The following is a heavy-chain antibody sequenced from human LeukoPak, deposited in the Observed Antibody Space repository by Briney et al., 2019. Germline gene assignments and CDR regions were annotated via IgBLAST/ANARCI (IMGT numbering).Heavy chain of an antibody. CDR1: GYTFTSYD. Sequence: ASVKVSCKASGYTFTSYDINWVRQATGQGLEWMGWMNPYSGNTGYAQNFQGRVTMTRNTSINTAYLEVNSLRSEDTAVYYCARRRMDRGVISPFDYWGQGTLVTVAS. D-gene: IGHD3-10*01. J-gene: IGHJ4*02. CDR2: MNPYSGNT. V-gene: IGHV1-8*02. CDR3: ARRRMDRGVISPFDY.